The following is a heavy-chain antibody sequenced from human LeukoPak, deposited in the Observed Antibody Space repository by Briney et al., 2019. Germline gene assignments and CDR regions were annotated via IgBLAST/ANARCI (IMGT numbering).Heavy chain of an antibody. CDR3: TASVGSTWYAPDDY. V-gene: IGHV3-66*01. J-gene: IGHJ4*02. CDR2: IYRDGAT. CDR1: GFTVSNHC. Sequence: GGSLRLSCEASGFTVSNHCITWVRQAPGKGLEWVSIIYRDGATYYASSVKGRFIVSRDNSRHTVSLQMNSLRAEDTAVYYCTASVGSTWYAPDDYWGQGTLVTVSS. D-gene: IGHD6-13*01.